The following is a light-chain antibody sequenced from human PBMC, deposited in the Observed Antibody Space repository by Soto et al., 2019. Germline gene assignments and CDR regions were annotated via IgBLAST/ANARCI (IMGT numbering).Light chain of an antibody. CDR3: QQSHNWYT. V-gene: IGKV3-20*01. J-gene: IGKJ2*01. CDR2: GSS. Sequence: EVVLTQSPGTLSLSPGQRATLSCRASQTISSGYLAWYQQRSGQTPRLLIYGSSSRASDIPDRFSGSGSGTDFTLTIARLEPEDFAVYYCQQSHNWYTFGQGTEVEIK. CDR1: QTISSGY.